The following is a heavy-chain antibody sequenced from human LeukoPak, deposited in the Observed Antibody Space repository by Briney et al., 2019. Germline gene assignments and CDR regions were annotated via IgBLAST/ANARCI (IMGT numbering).Heavy chain of an antibody. D-gene: IGHD6-19*01. CDR3: AKRGGSYSNGWYDDY. V-gene: IGHV3-23*01. J-gene: IGHJ4*02. Sequence: GGSLRLSCAASGFTFSSYAMSWVRQAPGKGLEWVSAISGSGGSTYYADSVKGRFTISRDNSKNTLYLQMNSLRAEDTAVYYCAKRGGSYSNGWYDDYWGQGTLVTVSS. CDR1: GFTFSSYA. CDR2: ISGSGGST.